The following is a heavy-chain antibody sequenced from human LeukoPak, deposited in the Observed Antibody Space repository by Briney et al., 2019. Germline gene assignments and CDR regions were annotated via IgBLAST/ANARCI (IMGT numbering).Heavy chain of an antibody. CDR3: ARLNGGAAAFYYYYYYMDV. CDR2: IYYSGST. CDR1: GGSISSSSYY. Sequence: PSETLSLTCTVSGGSISSSSYYWGWIRQPPGKGLEWIGSIYYSGSTYYNPSLKSRVTISVDTSKNQFSLKLSSVTAADTAVYYCARLNGGAAAFYYYYYYMDVWGKGTTVTVSS. V-gene: IGHV4-39*07. D-gene: IGHD6-13*01. J-gene: IGHJ6*03.